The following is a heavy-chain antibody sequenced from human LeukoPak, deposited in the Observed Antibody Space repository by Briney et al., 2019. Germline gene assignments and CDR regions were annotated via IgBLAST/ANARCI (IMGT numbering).Heavy chain of an antibody. Sequence: SETLSLTCTVSGDSISNYYWSWIRQPAGKGLEWIGRIYTSGSTNYNPSLKSRVTISVDTSKNQFSLKLSSVTAADTAVYYCARSDIVVVPWAFDIWGQGTMVTVSS. D-gene: IGHD2-2*01. V-gene: IGHV4-4*07. CDR3: ARSDIVVVPWAFDI. CDR2: IYTSGST. J-gene: IGHJ3*02. CDR1: GDSISNYY.